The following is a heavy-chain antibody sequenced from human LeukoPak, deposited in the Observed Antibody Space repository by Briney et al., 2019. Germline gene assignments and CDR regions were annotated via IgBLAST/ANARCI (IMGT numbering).Heavy chain of an antibody. CDR1: GFTFSDYY. CDR2: ISRSSGTI. D-gene: IGHD2-21*01. Sequence: GGSLRLSCAASGFTFSDYYMTWIRPAPGKGLGWVSHISRSSGTIYYADSVQGRFTISRDNAKKSLYLQMSYLRAEDTAVYYCVREAKMTNILWGQGTLVTVSS. CDR3: VREAKMTNIL. V-gene: IGHV3-11*01. J-gene: IGHJ4*02.